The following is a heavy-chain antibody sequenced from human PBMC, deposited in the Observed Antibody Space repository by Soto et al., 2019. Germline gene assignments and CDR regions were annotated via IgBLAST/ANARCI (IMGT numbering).Heavy chain of an antibody. J-gene: IGHJ4*02. V-gene: IGHV3-7*01. CDR3: AREKSVLAAIGDX. Sequence: VGSLRLSCAASGFTFSAYSMNWVRQAPGKGLELVANIKHDAGEVHYVDSVKGRFTIYRDNSRNSLYLQMNSLRFEDTGIYYCAREKSVLAAIGDXWGRGTRVTVSX. CDR1: GFTFSAYS. D-gene: IGHD2-2*01. CDR2: IKHDAGEV.